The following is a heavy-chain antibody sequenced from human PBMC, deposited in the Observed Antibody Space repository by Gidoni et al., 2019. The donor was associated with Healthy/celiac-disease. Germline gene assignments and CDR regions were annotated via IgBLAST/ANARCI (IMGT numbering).Heavy chain of an antibody. CDR3: ARAIVVVVAGYNWFDP. CDR1: GGNFSSYA. V-gene: IGHV1-69*01. D-gene: IGHD2-15*01. CDR2: IIPIFGTA. J-gene: IGHJ5*02. Sequence: QVQLVQSGAEVKQPGSSVKVSCKASGGNFSSYAISWVRQAPGQGLEWVGGIIPIFGTANYAQKFQGRVTITADESTSTAYMELSSLRSEDTAVYYCARAIVVVVAGYNWFDPWGQGTLVTVSS.